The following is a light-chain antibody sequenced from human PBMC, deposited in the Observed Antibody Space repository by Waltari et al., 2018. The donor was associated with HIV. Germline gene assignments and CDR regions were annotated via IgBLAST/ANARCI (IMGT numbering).Light chain of an antibody. CDR2: AAS. V-gene: IGKV3-15*01. CDR1: QSVRSG. J-gene: IGKJ4*01. Sequence: EIVMTQSPATLSVSPGERATLSCRASQSVRSGLAWYQQKPGQPPRLLIYAASTRATGIPARFSGSGSGTEFTLTISSLQSEDFAVYYSQQYSDWPPFTFGGGTEVEIK. CDR3: QQYSDWPPFT.